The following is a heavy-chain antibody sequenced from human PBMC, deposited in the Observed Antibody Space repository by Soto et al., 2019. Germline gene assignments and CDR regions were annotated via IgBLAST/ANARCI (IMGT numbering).Heavy chain of an antibody. J-gene: IGHJ6*02. CDR1: GFTFSSYS. D-gene: IGHD4-17*01. Sequence: GGSLRLSCAASGFTFSSYSMNWVRQAPGKGLEWVSYISSSSSTIYYADSVKGRFTISRDNAKNSLYLQMNSLRDEDTAVYYCARDPVLDYGDSQLYYYYYGMDVWGQGTTVTVSS. V-gene: IGHV3-48*02. CDR3: ARDPVLDYGDSQLYYYYYGMDV. CDR2: ISSSSSTI.